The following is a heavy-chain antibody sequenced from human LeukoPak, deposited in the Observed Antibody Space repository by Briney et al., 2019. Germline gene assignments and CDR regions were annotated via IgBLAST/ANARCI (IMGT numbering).Heavy chain of an antibody. CDR1: GGSINSYY. D-gene: IGHD1-14*01. Sequence: SETLSLTCTVSGGSINSYYWSWIRQPPGKGLEWIGYIYYSGSTNYNPSLKSRVTISVDTSKNQFSLKLSSVTAADTAVYYCAREARRFDPWGQGTLVTVSS. CDR3: AREARRFDP. V-gene: IGHV4-59*01. CDR2: IYYSGST. J-gene: IGHJ5*02.